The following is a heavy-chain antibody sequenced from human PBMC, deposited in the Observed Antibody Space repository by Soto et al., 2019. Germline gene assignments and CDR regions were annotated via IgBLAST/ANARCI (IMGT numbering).Heavy chain of an antibody. CDR2: IIPIFGTA. V-gene: IGHV1-69*01. CDR3: ARVSIILTTYNWFDP. D-gene: IGHD3-9*01. J-gene: IGHJ5*02. Sequence: QVQLVQSVAEVKKPGSSVNVSCKASGGTFSSYAISWVLQAPGQAREWMGGIIPIFGTANYAQKFQGRVTITADDSTSTASMELSSLRSEDTAVYYCARVSIILTTYNWFDPWGQGTLVTVSS. CDR1: GGTFSSYA.